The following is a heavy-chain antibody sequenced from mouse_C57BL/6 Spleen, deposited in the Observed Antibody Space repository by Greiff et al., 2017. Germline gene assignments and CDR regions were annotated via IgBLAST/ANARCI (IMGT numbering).Heavy chain of an antibody. J-gene: IGHJ1*03. V-gene: IGHV5-6*01. CDR3: ARHHDCYFDV. Sequence: EVHLVESGGDLVKPGGSLKLSCAASGFTFSSYGMSWVRQTPGKRLEWVATISRGGSYTYYPDSVKGRFTISRDNAKNTLYLQMSSLKSEDTAMYYCARHHDCYFDVWGTGTTVTVSS. CDR1: GFTFSSYG. CDR2: ISRGGSYT.